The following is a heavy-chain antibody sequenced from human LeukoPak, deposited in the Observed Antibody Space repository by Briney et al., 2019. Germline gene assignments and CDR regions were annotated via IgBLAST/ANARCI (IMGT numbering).Heavy chain of an antibody. CDR2: MDPNSGNT. Sequence: ASVKVSCKASGYTFTSYDINWVRQATGQGLEWMGWMDPNSGNTGYAQKFQGRVTITRNTSISTAYMELSSLRSEDTAVYCCARVMRVVVAATRRGYWFDPWGQGTLVTVSS. CDR3: ARVMRVVVAATRRGYWFDP. D-gene: IGHD2-15*01. CDR1: GYTFTSYD. J-gene: IGHJ5*02. V-gene: IGHV1-8*03.